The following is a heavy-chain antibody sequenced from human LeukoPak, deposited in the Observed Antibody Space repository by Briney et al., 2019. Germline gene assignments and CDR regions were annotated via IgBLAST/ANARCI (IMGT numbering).Heavy chain of an antibody. D-gene: IGHD4-17*01. CDR2: FDPEDGET. CDR3: ARVLDAYGDYVAIDY. CDR1: GYTLTELS. J-gene: IGHJ4*02. Sequence: GASVKVSCKVSGYTLTELSMHWVRQAPGKGLEWMGGFDPEDGETIYAQKFQGRVTMTEDTSTDTAYMELSSLRSDDTAVYYCARVLDAYGDYVAIDYWGQGTLVTVSS. V-gene: IGHV1-24*01.